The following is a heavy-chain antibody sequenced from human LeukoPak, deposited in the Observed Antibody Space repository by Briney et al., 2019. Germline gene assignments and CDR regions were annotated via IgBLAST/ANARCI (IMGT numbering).Heavy chain of an antibody. D-gene: IGHD2-2*02. Sequence: ASVKVSCKASGYTFTGYYMHWVRQAPGQGLEWMGWINPNSGGTNYAQKFQGRVTMTRDTSISTAYTELSRLRSDDTAVYYCARYCSSTSCYRGGEDYWGQGTLVTVSS. CDR2: INPNSGGT. CDR3: ARYCSSTSCYRGGEDY. V-gene: IGHV1-2*02. CDR1: GYTFTGYY. J-gene: IGHJ4*02.